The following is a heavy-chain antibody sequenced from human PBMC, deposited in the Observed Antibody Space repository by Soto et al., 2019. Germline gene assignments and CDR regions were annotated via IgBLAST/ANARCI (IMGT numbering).Heavy chain of an antibody. Sequence: PSETLSLTCAVSGYSISSGYYWGWIRQPPGKGLEWIGSIYHSGSTYYNPSLKSRVTISVDTSKNQFSLKLSSVTAADTAVYYCARVGGRLQPFDYWGQGTLVTVSS. CDR2: IYHSGST. D-gene: IGHD1-26*01. CDR3: ARVGGRLQPFDY. V-gene: IGHV4-38-2*01. J-gene: IGHJ4*02. CDR1: GYSISSGYY.